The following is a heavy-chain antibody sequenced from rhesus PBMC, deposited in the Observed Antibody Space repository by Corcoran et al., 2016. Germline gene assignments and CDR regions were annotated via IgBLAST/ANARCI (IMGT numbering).Heavy chain of an antibody. CDR1: GSSSSSHW. CDR3: ARNRYGSRAFDY. D-gene: IGHD4-29*01. V-gene: IGHV4-160*01. CDR2: IYGSGGST. J-gene: IGHJ4*01. Sequence: QVQLQESGPGLVKPSETLSLTCAASGSSSSSHWWRWIRQPRGKGLEWIGRIYGSGGSTDYNPSLKSRVTISIDTSKNQFSLKLSSVTAADTAVYYCARNRYGSRAFDYWGQGALVTVSS.